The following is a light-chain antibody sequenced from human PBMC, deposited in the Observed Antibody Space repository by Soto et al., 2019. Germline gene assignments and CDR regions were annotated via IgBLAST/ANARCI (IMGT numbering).Light chain of an antibody. CDR2: GAS. CDR1: QSVSSN. V-gene: IGKV3-15*01. J-gene: IGKJ4*01. CDR3: QQYNNWPLT. Sequence: EIVMTQSPATLSVSPGERATLSCRASQSVSSNLAWYQQKPGQAPRLLIYGASTRATGIPARFSGSGSGTEFTLHISRLQSEDFAVYYCQQYNNWPLTFGGGTKVEIK.